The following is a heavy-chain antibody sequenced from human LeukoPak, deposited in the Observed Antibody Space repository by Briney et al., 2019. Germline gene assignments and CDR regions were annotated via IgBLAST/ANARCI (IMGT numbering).Heavy chain of an antibody. CDR3: ARGRRDYDSSGYYYGKFDY. J-gene: IGHJ4*02. Sequence: ASVKVSCKTSGYTFNAYYMHWVRQAPGQGLEWMGWINPNSGGTNYAQKFQGRVTMTRDTSISTAYMELSRLRSDDTAVYYCARGRRDYDSSGYYYGKFDYRGQGTLVTVSS. V-gene: IGHV1-2*02. CDR1: GYTFNAYY. D-gene: IGHD3-22*01. CDR2: INPNSGGT.